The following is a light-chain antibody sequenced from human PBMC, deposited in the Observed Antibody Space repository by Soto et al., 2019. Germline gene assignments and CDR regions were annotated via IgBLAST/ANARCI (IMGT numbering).Light chain of an antibody. J-gene: IGLJ1*01. CDR2: DVN. Sequence: QSALTQPASVSGSPGQSITISCTGTSSDVGGYNYVSLYQHHPGKAPKLLIYDVNSRPSGVSDRFSGSKSGNTASLTISGLQAEDEADYYCSSYTSSSTEVFGTGTKVTVL. V-gene: IGLV2-14*03. CDR3: SSYTSSSTEV. CDR1: SSDVGGYNY.